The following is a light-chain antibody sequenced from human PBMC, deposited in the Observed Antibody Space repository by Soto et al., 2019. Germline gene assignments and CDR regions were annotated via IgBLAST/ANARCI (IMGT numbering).Light chain of an antibody. CDR2: EVT. V-gene: IGLV2-23*02. CDR3: CSHAGSSTHVV. Sequence: QSALTQPASVSGSPGQSITISCIGTTSDVGSYNLVSWYQHHPGKAPRLMIFEVTRRPSGVSNRFSGSKSGNTASLTISGLLAEDEADYYCCSHAGSSTHVVFGGGTKLTVL. CDR1: TSDVGSYNL. J-gene: IGLJ2*01.